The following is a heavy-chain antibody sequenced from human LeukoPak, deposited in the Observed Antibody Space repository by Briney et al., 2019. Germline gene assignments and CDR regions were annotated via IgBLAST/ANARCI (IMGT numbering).Heavy chain of an antibody. V-gene: IGHV3-48*03. CDR2: ISSSGSTI. CDR3: ARPYSSGWYGFDY. CDR1: GFTFSSYE. J-gene: IGHJ4*02. Sequence: GGSLRLSCAASGFTFSSYEMNWVRQAPGKGLEWVSYISSSGSTIYYADSVKGRFTISRDNAKNSLYLQMNSLRAEDTAVYYCARPYSSGWYGFDYWGQGTLVTVSS. D-gene: IGHD6-19*01.